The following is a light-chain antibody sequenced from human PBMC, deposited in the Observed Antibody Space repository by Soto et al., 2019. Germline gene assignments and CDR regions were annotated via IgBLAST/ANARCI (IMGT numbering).Light chain of an antibody. V-gene: IGLV2-11*01. Sequence: QSALTQPRSVSGSPGQSVTIACTGTSSDVGGYHFVSWYQQHPGKAPKVMIYDVSERPSGVPARFSGSKSDNTASLTISGLQAEDEADYYCCSHAGSYEVFGGGTKLTVL. CDR3: CSHAGSYEV. CDR1: SSDVGGYHF. CDR2: DVS. J-gene: IGLJ2*01.